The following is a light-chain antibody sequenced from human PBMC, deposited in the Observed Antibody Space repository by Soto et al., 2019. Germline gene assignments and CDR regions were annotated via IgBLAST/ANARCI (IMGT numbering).Light chain of an antibody. CDR3: QQYGSSGT. CDR2: DAS. J-gene: IGKJ1*01. Sequence: EILLTQSPATLSLSPGERATLSCRASQSVSSYLAWYQQKPGQAPRLLIYDASNRATGIPARLSGSGSGTDFTLTIRSLEPEDFAVYYCQQYGSSGTFGQGTKVDIK. V-gene: IGKV3-11*01. CDR1: QSVSSY.